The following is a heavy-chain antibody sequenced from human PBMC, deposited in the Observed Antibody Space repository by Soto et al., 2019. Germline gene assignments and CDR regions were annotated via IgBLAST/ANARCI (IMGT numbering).Heavy chain of an antibody. CDR2: INHSGNT. CDR1: GGSFSGYY. V-gene: IGHV4-34*01. Sequence: SETLSLTCAVYGGSFSGYYWSWIRQPPGKGLEWNGEINHSGNTNYNPSLKSRVTISVDTSKNQFSLKLSSVTAADTAVYYCASPQGWYSPRLGDWFDPWGQGTLVTVSS. CDR3: ASPQGWYSPRLGDWFDP. D-gene: IGHD6-19*01. J-gene: IGHJ5*02.